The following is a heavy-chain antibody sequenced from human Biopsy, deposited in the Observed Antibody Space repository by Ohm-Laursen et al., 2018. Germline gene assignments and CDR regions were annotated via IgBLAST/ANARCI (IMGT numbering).Heavy chain of an antibody. Sequence: GSLRLSCTAAGFSFTSYTMSWVRQVPGKGLEWVSSITSRSGYKYYADSVKGRFTISRDNAKNSLYLQMNSLRAEDTAVHFCASLGLVWFGELLSVPFGMDVWGQGTTVTVSS. J-gene: IGHJ6*02. CDR3: ASLGLVWFGELLSVPFGMDV. D-gene: IGHD3-10*01. V-gene: IGHV3-21*01. CDR2: ITSRSGYK. CDR1: GFSFTSYT.